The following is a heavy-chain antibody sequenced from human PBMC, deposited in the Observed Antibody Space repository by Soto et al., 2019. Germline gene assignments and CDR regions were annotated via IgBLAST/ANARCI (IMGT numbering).Heavy chain of an antibody. V-gene: IGHV1-69*06. CDR1: GGTFSSYA. Sequence: SVKVSCKASGGTFSSYAISWVRQAPGQGLEWMGGIIPIFGTANYAQKFQGRVTITADKSTSTAYMELSSLRSEDTAVYYCATTNNLRYYDFWSGHLDYWGQGTLVTVSS. CDR2: IIPIFGTA. D-gene: IGHD3-3*01. CDR3: ATTNNLRYYDFWSGHLDY. J-gene: IGHJ4*02.